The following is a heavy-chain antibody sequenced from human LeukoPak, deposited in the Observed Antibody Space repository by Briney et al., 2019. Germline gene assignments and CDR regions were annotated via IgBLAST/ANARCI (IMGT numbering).Heavy chain of an antibody. CDR1: GXTFNNYA. J-gene: IGHJ4*02. D-gene: IGHD2-21*02. CDR3: AKSYCGGDCYSFDY. Sequence: PGGSLRLSCAASGXTFNNYAMNWVRQAPGQGLEWVSTITATGDNTAYADSVKGRFTISRDNSKNTLSVQMNSLRAEDTAIYYCAKSYCGGDCYSFDYWGQGTLVTVSS. CDR2: ITATGDNT. V-gene: IGHV3-23*01.